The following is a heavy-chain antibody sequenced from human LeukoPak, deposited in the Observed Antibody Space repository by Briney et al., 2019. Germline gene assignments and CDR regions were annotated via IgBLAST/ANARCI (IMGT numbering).Heavy chain of an antibody. Sequence: SGPTLVNPTQTLTLTCSFSGFSLTTSGVGVGWIRQSPGKALEWLALIYWNNDNRYSPSLKTRLTITKDTSKNQVVLTMTEMDPVDTATYYCAHYGDYRFMYYFDYWGQGTLDTVSS. V-gene: IGHV2-5*01. CDR2: IYWNNDN. CDR3: AHYGDYRFMYYFDY. J-gene: IGHJ4*02. D-gene: IGHD4-17*01. CDR1: GFSLTTSGVG.